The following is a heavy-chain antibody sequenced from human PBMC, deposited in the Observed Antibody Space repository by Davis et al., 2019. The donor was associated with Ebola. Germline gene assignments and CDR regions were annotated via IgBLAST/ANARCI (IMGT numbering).Heavy chain of an antibody. CDR2: ISYDGSNK. Sequence: PGGSLRLSCAASGFTFSSYAMHWVRQAPGKGLEWVAVISYDGSNKYYADSVKGRFTISRDNSKNTLYLQVSSLRAEDTAVYYCAKSPSDFYHYYAMDVWGQGTTVTVSS. D-gene: IGHD2/OR15-2a*01. CDR1: GFTFSSYA. V-gene: IGHV3-30*18. J-gene: IGHJ6*02. CDR3: AKSPSDFYHYYAMDV.